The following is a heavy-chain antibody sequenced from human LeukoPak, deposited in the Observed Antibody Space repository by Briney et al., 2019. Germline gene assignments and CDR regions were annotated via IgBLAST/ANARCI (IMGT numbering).Heavy chain of an antibody. J-gene: IGHJ5*02. CDR1: GGSISSYY. CDR3: ARDERSGWANWFDP. Sequence: SETLSLTCTVSGGSISSYYWSWIRQPAGKGLEWIGRIYTSGSTNYNPSLKSRVTMSVDTSKNQFSLKLSSVTAADTAVYYCARDERSGWANWFDPWGQGTLVTVSS. CDR2: IYTSGST. D-gene: IGHD6-19*01. V-gene: IGHV4-4*07.